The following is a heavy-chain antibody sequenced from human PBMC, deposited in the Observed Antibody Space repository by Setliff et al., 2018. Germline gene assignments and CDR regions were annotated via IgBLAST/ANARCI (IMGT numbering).Heavy chain of an antibody. CDR2: INGGSNFV. CDR3: ARDLTSSWYAGSAY. Sequence: GGSLRLSCSASGFTFSSYGMNWVRQAPGKGLEWLSCINGGSNFVYYADSVKGRFTISRDNSKDTLYLQMNSLRVDDTAVYYCARDLTSSWYAGSAYWGQGTLVTSPQ. D-gene: IGHD6-13*01. V-gene: IGHV3-21*01. CDR1: GFTFSSYG. J-gene: IGHJ4*02.